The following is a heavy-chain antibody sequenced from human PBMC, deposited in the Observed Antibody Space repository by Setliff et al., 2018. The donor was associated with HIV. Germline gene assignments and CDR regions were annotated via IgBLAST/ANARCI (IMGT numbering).Heavy chain of an antibody. Sequence: PSETLSLTCTVSGDSISSGGYYWSWIRQPPGKGLEWIGYIYYSGSTNYNPSLKSRVTISVDTSKNQFSLKLSSVTAADTAVYYCASWGAGSNSGFDYWGRGTLVTVSS. CDR1: GDSISSGGYY. CDR3: ASWGAGSNSGFDY. D-gene: IGHD3-16*01. J-gene: IGHJ4*02. V-gene: IGHV4-61*08. CDR2: IYYSGST.